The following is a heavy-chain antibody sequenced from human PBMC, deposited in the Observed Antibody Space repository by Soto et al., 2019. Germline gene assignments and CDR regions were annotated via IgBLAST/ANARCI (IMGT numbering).Heavy chain of an antibody. J-gene: IGHJ6*02. V-gene: IGHV1-69*12. Sequence: QVQLVQSGAEVKKPGSSVKVSCKASGGTFSSYAISWVRQAPGQGLAWMGGIIPIFGTANYAQKFQGRVTITADESTSTAYMELSSLRSEDTAVYYCASHGITGTWVYYYGMDVWGQGTTVTVSS. D-gene: IGHD1-7*01. CDR3: ASHGITGTWVYYYGMDV. CDR1: GGTFSSYA. CDR2: IIPIFGTA.